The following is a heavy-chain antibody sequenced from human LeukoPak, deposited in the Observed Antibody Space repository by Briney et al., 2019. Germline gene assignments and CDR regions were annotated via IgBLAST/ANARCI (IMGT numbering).Heavy chain of an antibody. V-gene: IGHV4-34*01. Sequence: SETLSLTCSVYGGPFSGYYWSWIRQPPGKGLEWIGEINHSGSTNYNPSLRSRVTISVDTSKNQFSLKFTSMTAADTAVYYCARGGNVGLSYWGQGTLVTVSS. CDR2: INHSGST. CDR1: GGPFSGYY. J-gene: IGHJ4*02. D-gene: IGHD1-26*01. CDR3: ARGGNVGLSY.